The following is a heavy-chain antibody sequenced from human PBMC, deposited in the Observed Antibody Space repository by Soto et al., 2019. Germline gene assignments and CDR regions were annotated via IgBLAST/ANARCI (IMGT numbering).Heavy chain of an antibody. CDR3: TTEARITMIVVVSDAFDI. CDR2: IKSKTDGGTT. Sequence: EVQLVESGGGLVKPGGSLRLSCAASGFTFSNAWMNWVRQAPGKGLEWVGRIKSKTDGGTTDYAAPVKGRFTISRDDSKNTLYLQMNSLKTEDTAVYYCTTEARITMIVVVSDAFDIWGQGTMVTVSS. CDR1: GFTFSNAW. D-gene: IGHD3-22*01. J-gene: IGHJ3*02. V-gene: IGHV3-15*07.